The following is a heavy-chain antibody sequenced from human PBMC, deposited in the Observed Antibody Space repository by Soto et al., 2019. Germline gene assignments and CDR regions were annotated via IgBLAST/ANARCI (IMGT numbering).Heavy chain of an antibody. CDR1: GGSVNNRTYY. V-gene: IGHV4-61*01. CDR3: ARTTAVPNTLRSRYYFDY. Sequence: QVQLQESGPGLLKPSETLSLTCSVSGGSVNNRTYYWSWLRQPPGKRLEWIGYVYYSGTTNYNPSLKSRVSISVDTSKNQFSLSLSSVTAADTALYYCARTTAVPNTLRSRYYFDYWGQGTLVTVSS. CDR2: VYYSGTT. D-gene: IGHD4-17*01. J-gene: IGHJ4*02.